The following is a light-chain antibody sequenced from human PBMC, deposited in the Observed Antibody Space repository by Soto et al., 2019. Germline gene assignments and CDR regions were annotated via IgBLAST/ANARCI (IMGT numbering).Light chain of an antibody. J-gene: IGLJ3*02. Sequence: QSVLTQSPSASASLGASVKLTCTLSSGHSSYAIAWHQQQPEKGPRYLMKLNSDGSHSKGDGIPDRFSGSSSGAERYLTISSLRSEDEADYYCQTWGTGPWVFGGGTQLTVL. V-gene: IGLV4-69*01. CDR1: SGHSSYA. CDR3: QTWGTGPWV. CDR2: LNSDGSH.